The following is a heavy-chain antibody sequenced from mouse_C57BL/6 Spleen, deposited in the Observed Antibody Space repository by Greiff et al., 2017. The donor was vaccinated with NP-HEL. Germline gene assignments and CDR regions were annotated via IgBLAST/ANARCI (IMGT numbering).Heavy chain of an antibody. D-gene: IGHD1-1*01. V-gene: IGHV14-1*01. CDR3: TRYYGSSPPLDY. J-gene: IGHJ2*01. CDR1: GFNFKDYY. Sequence: VQLQQSGAELVRPGASVKLSCTASGFNFKDYYMHWVKQRPEQGLEWIGRIDPEDGDTEYAPKFQGKATMTADTSSNTAYLQLSSLTSEDTAVYYCTRYYGSSPPLDYWGQGTTLTVSS. CDR2: IDPEDGDT.